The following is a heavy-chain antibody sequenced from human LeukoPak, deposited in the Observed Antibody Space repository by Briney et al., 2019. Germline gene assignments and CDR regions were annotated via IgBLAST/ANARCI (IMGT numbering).Heavy chain of an antibody. CDR3: ARDRPYYFGSGTYYDGFDS. V-gene: IGHV4-59*01. CDR1: GSSISRYY. D-gene: IGHD3-10*01. CDR2: IYHSGST. Sequence: PSETLSHTCTVSGSSISRYYWSWLRQPPGKGLEWIGYIYHSGSTNYSPSLKSRVTMSLDTSRTQFSLNLSSVTAADTAVYYCARDRPYYFGSGTYYDGFDSWGQGTLVTVSS. J-gene: IGHJ4*02.